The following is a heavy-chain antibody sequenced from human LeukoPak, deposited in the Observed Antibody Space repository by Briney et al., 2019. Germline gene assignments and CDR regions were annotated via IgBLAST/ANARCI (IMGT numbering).Heavy chain of an antibody. J-gene: IGHJ4*02. V-gene: IGHV1-69*05. Sequence: SVKVSCKASGGTFSSYAISWVRQAPGQGLERMGRIIPIFGTANYAQKFQGRVTITTDESTSTAYMELSSLRSEDTAVYYCARESGYYGSGSYSHWGQGTLVTVSS. D-gene: IGHD3-10*01. CDR2: IIPIFGTA. CDR3: ARESGYYGSGSYSH. CDR1: GGTFSSYA.